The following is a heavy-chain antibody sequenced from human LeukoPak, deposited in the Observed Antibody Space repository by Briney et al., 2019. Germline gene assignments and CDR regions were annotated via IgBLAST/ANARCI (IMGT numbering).Heavy chain of an antibody. CDR2: MNPNSGNT. CDR3: ARGKRVVGATNLYYFDY. D-gene: IGHD1-26*01. V-gene: IGHV1-8*01. CDR1: GYTFTSYD. Sequence: VASVKVSCKASGYTFTSYDINWVRQATGQGLEWMGWMNPNSGNTGYAQKFQGRVTMTRNTSISTAYMELSSLRSEDTAVYYCARGKRVVGATNLYYFDYWGQGTLVTVSS. J-gene: IGHJ4*02.